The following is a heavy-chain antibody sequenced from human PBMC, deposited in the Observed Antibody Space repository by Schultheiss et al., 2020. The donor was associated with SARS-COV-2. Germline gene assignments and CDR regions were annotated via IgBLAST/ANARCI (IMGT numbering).Heavy chain of an antibody. V-gene: IGHV3-11*04. J-gene: IGHJ4*02. CDR1: GFTVSSNY. D-gene: IGHD6-19*01. CDR3: ARGEPVAGGDY. Sequence: GGSLRLSCAASGFTVSSNYMSWVRQAPGKGLEWVSYISSSGSTIYYADSVKGRFTISRDNAKNSLYLQMNSLRAEDTAVYYCARGEPVAGGDYWGQGTLVTVSS. CDR2: ISSSGSTI.